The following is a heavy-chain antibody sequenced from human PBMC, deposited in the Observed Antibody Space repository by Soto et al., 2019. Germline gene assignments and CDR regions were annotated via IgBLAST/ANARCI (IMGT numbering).Heavy chain of an antibody. CDR3: AKDYYDSSGYLNY. V-gene: IGHV3-30*18. CDR1: GFTFSSYG. J-gene: IGHJ4*02. CDR2: ISYDGSNK. Sequence: GGSLRLSCAASGFTFSSYGMHWVRQAPGKGLEWVAVISYDGSNKYYADSVKGRFTISRDNSKNTLYLQMNSLRAEDTAVYYCAKDYYDSSGYLNYWGQGTLVTVSS. D-gene: IGHD3-22*01.